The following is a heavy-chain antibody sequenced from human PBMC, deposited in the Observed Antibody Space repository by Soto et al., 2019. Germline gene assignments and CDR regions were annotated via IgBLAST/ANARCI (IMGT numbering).Heavy chain of an antibody. Sequence: QVQLVQSGAEVKKPGSSVKVSCKASGGTFSSYAISWVPQAPGQGLEWMGGIIPIFGTANYAQKFQGRVTITADESTSTAYMELSSLRSEDTAVYYCARVDCISTSCRPPRFDYWGQGTLVTVSS. CDR1: GGTFSSYA. CDR2: IIPIFGTA. V-gene: IGHV1-69*12. J-gene: IGHJ4*02. CDR3: ARVDCISTSCRPPRFDY. D-gene: IGHD2-2*01.